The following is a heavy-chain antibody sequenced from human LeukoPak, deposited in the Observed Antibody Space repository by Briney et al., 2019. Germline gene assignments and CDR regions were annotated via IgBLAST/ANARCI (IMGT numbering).Heavy chain of an antibody. Sequence: PSETLSLTCTVSGGFISSYYWSWIRQPPGKGLEWIGYIYYSGSTNYNPSLKSRVTISVDTSKNQFSLKLSSVTAADTAVYYCARLGYDSSGYFNWGQGTLVTVSS. CDR1: GGFISSYY. CDR2: IYYSGST. CDR3: ARLGYDSSGYFN. J-gene: IGHJ4*02. V-gene: IGHV4-59*01. D-gene: IGHD3-22*01.